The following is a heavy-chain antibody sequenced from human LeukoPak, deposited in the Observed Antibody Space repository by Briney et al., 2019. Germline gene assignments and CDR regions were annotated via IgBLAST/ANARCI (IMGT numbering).Heavy chain of an antibody. Sequence: GESLRLSCGASGFTFSTTWMHWVRQAPGKGLVCVSRINSDGTSTVYADSVKGRFTISRDNAKNTVYLQMSGLGVDDTAVYYCARDNYYSIDYWGQGTLVTVSS. CDR1: GFTFSTTW. CDR3: ARDNYYSIDY. CDR2: INSDGTST. D-gene: IGHD1-26*01. V-gene: IGHV3-74*01. J-gene: IGHJ4*02.